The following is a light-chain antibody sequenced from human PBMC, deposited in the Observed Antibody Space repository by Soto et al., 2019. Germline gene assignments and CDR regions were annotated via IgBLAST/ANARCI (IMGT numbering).Light chain of an antibody. V-gene: IGKV1-5*03. Sequence: DIQMTQSPSTLSASVGDRVTITCRASQSVSSWLAWYQQKPGKVPKLLIYKASTLQSGVPSRFSGSGSGTDFTLTTSSLQPDDFAAYYCQQYKSNPLTFGGGTKVEIK. J-gene: IGKJ4*01. CDR2: KAS. CDR3: QQYKSNPLT. CDR1: QSVSSW.